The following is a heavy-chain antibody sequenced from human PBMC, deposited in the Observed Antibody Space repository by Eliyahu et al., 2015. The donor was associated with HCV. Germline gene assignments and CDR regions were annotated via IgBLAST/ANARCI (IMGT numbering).Heavy chain of an antibody. CDR2: ISWNSGSI. J-gene: IGHJ4*02. CDR3: ATFWGSGLVAPFDY. CDR1: GFTFDDYA. Sequence: EVQLVESGGGLVQPGRSLRLSCAASGFTFDDYAMHWVRQAPGKGLEWVSGISWNSGSIGYADSVKGRFTISRDNAKNSLYLQMNSLRAEDTALYYCATFWGSGLVAPFDYWGQGTLVTVSS. V-gene: IGHV3-9*01. D-gene: IGHD6-19*01.